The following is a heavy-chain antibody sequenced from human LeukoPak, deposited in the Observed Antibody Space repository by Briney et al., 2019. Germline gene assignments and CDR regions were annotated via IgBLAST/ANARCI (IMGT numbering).Heavy chain of an antibody. CDR1: GYTFTGYY. Sequence: ASVKVSCKPSGYTFTGYYMHWVRQAPGQGLEWMGWINPNDGATDHAQKFQGRVTMTRDTSISTLYMELNSLRSDDTAVYYCARRTTEMVNDYWGQGTLVTVSS. CDR3: ARRTTEMVNDY. D-gene: IGHD5-24*01. CDR2: INPNDGAT. J-gene: IGHJ4*02. V-gene: IGHV1-2*02.